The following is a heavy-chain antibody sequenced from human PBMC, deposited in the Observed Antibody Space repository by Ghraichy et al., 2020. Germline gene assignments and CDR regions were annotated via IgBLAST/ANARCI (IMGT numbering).Heavy chain of an antibody. V-gene: IGHV4-61*02. J-gene: IGHJ4*02. Sequence: SQTLSLTCTVSGVYISSGRYYWSWFRQPAGKGLEWIGRIHYTGSTDYNPSLKSRVTLSVDLSKNQFSLNLNNMTAADTAVYYCAKDRGAYPSYFDYWGQGTLVTVSS. CDR2: IHYTGST. D-gene: IGHD3-16*01. CDR1: GVYISSGRYY. CDR3: AKDRGAYPSYFDY.